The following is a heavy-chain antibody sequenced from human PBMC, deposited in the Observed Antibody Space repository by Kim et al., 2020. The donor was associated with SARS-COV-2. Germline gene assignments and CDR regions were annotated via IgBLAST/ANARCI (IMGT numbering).Heavy chain of an antibody. CDR3: ARGRTNGSYYYYYGMDV. D-gene: IGHD1-26*01. J-gene: IGHJ6*02. V-gene: IGHV1-69*13. CDR1: GGTFSSYA. CDR2: IIPIFGTA. Sequence: SVKVSCKASGGTFSSYAISWVRQAPGQGLEWMGGIIPIFGTANYAQKFQGRVTITADESTSTAYMELSSLRSEDTAVYYCARGRTNGSYYYYYGMDVWGQGTTVTVSS.